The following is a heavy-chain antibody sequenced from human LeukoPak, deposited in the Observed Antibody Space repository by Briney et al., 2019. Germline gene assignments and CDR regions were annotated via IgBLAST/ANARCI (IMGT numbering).Heavy chain of an antibody. CDR1: GLNFSSYS. CDR2: ISSSSSII. V-gene: IGHV3-48*02. J-gene: IGHJ5*02. CDR3: ARTVIAVAANWFDP. D-gene: IGHD6-19*01. Sequence: PGGSLRLSCAASGLNFSSYSMNWVRQAPGKGLEWVSYISSSSSIISYADSVKGRFTISRDNAKNSLYLQMNSLRDEDTAVYYCARTVIAVAANWFDPWGQGTLVTVSS.